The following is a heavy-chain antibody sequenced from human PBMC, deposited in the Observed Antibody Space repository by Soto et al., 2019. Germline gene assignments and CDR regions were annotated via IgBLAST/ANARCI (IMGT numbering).Heavy chain of an antibody. Sequence: SETLSLTCTVSGGSISSGDYYWIWIRQHPGKGLEWIGYIYYSGSTNYNPSLKSRVTISVDTSKNQFSLKLSSVTAADTAVYYCARVYGDYLDYWGQGTLVTVSS. V-gene: IGHV4-61*08. CDR2: IYYSGST. J-gene: IGHJ4*02. CDR3: ARVYGDYLDY. D-gene: IGHD4-17*01. CDR1: GGSISSGDYY.